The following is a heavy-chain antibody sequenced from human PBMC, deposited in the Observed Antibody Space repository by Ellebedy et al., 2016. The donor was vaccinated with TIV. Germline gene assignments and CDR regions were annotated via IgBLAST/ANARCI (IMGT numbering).Heavy chain of an antibody. Sequence: GESLKISXGGTGFTFRNYWMTWVRQAPGKGLEWVANIKEGGSEKDYVDSVKGRFIISRDNAKNSVYLQMNRLRAEDTALYYCATVSTLAFDTWGQGTLVTVSS. CDR2: IKEGGSEK. V-gene: IGHV3-7*01. CDR3: ATVSTLAFDT. CDR1: GFTFRNYW. J-gene: IGHJ5*02.